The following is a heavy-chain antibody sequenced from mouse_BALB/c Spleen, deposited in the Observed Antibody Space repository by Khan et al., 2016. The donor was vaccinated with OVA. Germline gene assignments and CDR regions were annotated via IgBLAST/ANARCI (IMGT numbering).Heavy chain of an antibody. V-gene: IGHV1-4*01. Sequence: QVQLKQSGAELARPGASVKMSCKASGYTFTSYTIHWIKKRPGQGLEWIGYINPSNGYTNYNQKFKDKATLTTDKSSTTAYLQLLSLTSDDSAVYNCVRDGAYHRNDGWFAYWGQGTLVTVSA. CDR3: VRDGAYHRNDGWFAY. J-gene: IGHJ3*01. CDR2: INPSNGYT. D-gene: IGHD2-14*01. CDR1: GYTFTSYT.